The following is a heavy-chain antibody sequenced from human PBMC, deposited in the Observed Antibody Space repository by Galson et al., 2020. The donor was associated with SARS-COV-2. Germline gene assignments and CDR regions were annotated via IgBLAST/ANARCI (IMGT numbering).Heavy chain of an antibody. Sequence: HGESLKISCKASGYNFTTYWIAWVRQMPGKGLEWMGIIYPGDSDTRYSPSFQGQVTISADRSISTAYLQWSSLKASDTAIYYCTREPGSGSYNGFDYWGQGTLVSFSS. J-gene: IGHJ4*02. CDR1: GYNFTTYW. CDR2: IYPGDSDT. V-gene: IGHV5-51*01. D-gene: IGHD3-10*01. CDR3: TREPGSGSYNGFDY.